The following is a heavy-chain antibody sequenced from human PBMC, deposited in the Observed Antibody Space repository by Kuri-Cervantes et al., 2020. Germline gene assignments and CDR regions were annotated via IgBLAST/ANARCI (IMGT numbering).Heavy chain of an antibody. CDR3: ARSPRYCSGGRCYGQYFQH. J-gene: IGHJ1*01. Sequence: GESLKISCAASGFTFSSYDMHWVRQGTGKSPEWVSVIGTAGDTYYPSSVKGRFTISRDNAKNSLYLQMNSLRAEDTAVYYCARSPRYCSGGRCYGQYFQHWGQGTLVTVSS. D-gene: IGHD2-15*01. V-gene: IGHV3-13*01. CDR1: GFTFSSYD. CDR2: IGTAGDT.